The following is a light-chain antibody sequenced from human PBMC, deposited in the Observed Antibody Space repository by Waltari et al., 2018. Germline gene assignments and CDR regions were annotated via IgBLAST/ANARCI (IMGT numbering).Light chain of an antibody. J-gene: IGKJ1*01. Sequence: DIQMTQSPSSLSASVGDRVTMTCRASQGINNWLAWYQQVPGRAPKLLIYSASSLQSGVPSRFSGSGSGTNFTLTISSLQSEDFATYYCQQTYSTPRTFGQGTKVEVK. CDR2: SAS. CDR1: QGINNW. V-gene: IGKV1-12*01. CDR3: QQTYSTPRT.